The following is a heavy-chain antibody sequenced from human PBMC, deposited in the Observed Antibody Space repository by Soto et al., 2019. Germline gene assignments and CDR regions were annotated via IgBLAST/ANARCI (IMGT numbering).Heavy chain of an antibody. CDR2: IYYSGST. J-gene: IGHJ4*02. CDR1: GGSISSYY. CDR3: ARRGAAAAGHECDY. Sequence: PSETLSLTCTVSGGSISSYYWSWIRQPPGKGLGWIGYIYYSGSTNYNPSLKSRVTISVDTSKNQFSLKLSSVTAADTAVYYCARRGAAAAGHECDYWGQGTLVTVSS. V-gene: IGHV4-59*01. D-gene: IGHD6-13*01.